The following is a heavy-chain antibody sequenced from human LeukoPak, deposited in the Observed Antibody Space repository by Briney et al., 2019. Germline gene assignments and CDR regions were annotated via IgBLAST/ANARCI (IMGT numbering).Heavy chain of an antibody. CDR2: IKQDGSEK. D-gene: IGHD5-12*01. V-gene: IGHV3-7*01. J-gene: IGHJ4*02. CDR3: ARDLGGYSGYDCSFDY. Sequence: PGGSLRLSCAASGFTFSSYWMSWVRQAPGKGLEWVANIKQDGSEKYYVDSVKGRFTISRDNAKNSLYLQMNSLRAEDTAVYYCARDLGGYSGYDCSFDYWGQGTLVTVSS. CDR1: GFTFSSYW.